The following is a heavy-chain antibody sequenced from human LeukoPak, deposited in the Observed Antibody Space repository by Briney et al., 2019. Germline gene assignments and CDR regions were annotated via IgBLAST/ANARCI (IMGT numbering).Heavy chain of an antibody. Sequence: SVKVSCKASGGTFSSYAISWVRQAPGQGLEWMGRIIPILGIANYAQKFQGRVTITADKSTSTAYMELSSLRSDDTAVYYCARLGMGTIIEGWFDPWGQGTLVTVSS. J-gene: IGHJ5*02. CDR1: GGTFSSYA. D-gene: IGHD5-24*01. V-gene: IGHV1-69*04. CDR2: IIPILGIA. CDR3: ARLGMGTIIEGWFDP.